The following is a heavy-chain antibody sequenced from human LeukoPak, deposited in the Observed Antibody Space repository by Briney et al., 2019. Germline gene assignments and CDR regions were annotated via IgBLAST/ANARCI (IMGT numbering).Heavy chain of an antibody. CDR3: VKLSSGSGSKFGFDS. V-gene: IGHV3-23*01. CDR1: GSTFGSYA. CDR2: ITNGGVTT. J-gene: IGHJ4*02. D-gene: IGHD6-19*01. Sequence: RAGGSLRLSCAASGSTFGSYAMSWVRQTPGKRLEWVSIITNGGVTTYYADSVRGRFTISRDNSKNMLYLQMNSLRAEDTAVYYCVKLSSGSGSKFGFDSWGQGTLVTVSS.